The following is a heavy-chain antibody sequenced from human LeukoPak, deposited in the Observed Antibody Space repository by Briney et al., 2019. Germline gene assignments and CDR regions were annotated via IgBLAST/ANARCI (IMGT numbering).Heavy chain of an antibody. CDR3: ARGPSARFFGVAKGAFDI. CDR1: GFTLSTYA. D-gene: IGHD3-3*01. Sequence: GGSLRLSCAASGFTLSTYAMSWVRQTPGKGLERVAATSSSDAGTYHADSVRGRFTISRDNSKNTLDLQMNSLRAEDTAVYYCARGPSARFFGVAKGAFDIWGQGTMVTVSS. CDR2: TSSSDAGT. J-gene: IGHJ3*02. V-gene: IGHV3-23*01.